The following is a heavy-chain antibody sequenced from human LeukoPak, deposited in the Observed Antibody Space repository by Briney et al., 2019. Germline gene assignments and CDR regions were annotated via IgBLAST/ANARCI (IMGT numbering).Heavy chain of an antibody. D-gene: IGHD6-13*01. V-gene: IGHV1-2*02. CDR2: INPNSGGS. Sequence: ASVKVSCKASGYTFTGYYMHWVRQAPGQGLEWMGWINPNSGGSNYAQKFQGRVTMTRDTSISTAYMELSRLRSDDTAVYYCARASSWYYYGMDVWGQGTTVTVSS. CDR3: ARASSWYYYGMDV. CDR1: GYTFTGYY. J-gene: IGHJ6*02.